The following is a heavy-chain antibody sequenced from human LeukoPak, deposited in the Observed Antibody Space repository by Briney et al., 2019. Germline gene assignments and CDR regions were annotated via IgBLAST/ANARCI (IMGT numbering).Heavy chain of an antibody. D-gene: IGHD3-10*01. CDR1: GYSFTTYW. CDR2: IYPGDSDT. Sequence: GESLKISCEGSGYSFTTYWIAWVRQMPGKGPEWMGIIYPGDSDTRYSPSFQGQVTISADKSISTAYLQWSSLKASDTAIYYCARHTISGHSGTPFDYWGQGTLATVSS. V-gene: IGHV5-51*01. J-gene: IGHJ4*02. CDR3: ARHTISGHSGTPFDY.